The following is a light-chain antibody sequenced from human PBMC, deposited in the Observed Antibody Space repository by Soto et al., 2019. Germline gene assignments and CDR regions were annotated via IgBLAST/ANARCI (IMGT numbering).Light chain of an antibody. V-gene: IGKV1-5*03. J-gene: IGKJ1*01. Sequence: DIQMNQSPSSLSASVGDRVTITCRASQSISSYLNWYQQKPGKAPKLLIYKASSLESGVPSRFSGSGSGTEFTLTISSLQPDDFATYYCQQYNSYWTFGQGTKVEIK. CDR1: QSISSY. CDR2: KAS. CDR3: QQYNSYWT.